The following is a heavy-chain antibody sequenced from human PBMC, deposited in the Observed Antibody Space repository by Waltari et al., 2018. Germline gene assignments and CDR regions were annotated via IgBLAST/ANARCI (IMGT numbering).Heavy chain of an antibody. V-gene: IGHV3-49*03. J-gene: IGHJ6*02. Sequence: EVQLVESGGGLVQPGRSLRLSCTTSGFTFGEHALCWFRQAPEKGLEWVGFIRSKTYGGTADYAASVRGRFTVSRDDSKSIAYLEMYSLKTEDTAVYYCSRVSASGDGMDVWGQGTTVTVSS. D-gene: IGHD3-16*01. CDR3: SRVSASGDGMDV. CDR1: GFTFGEHA. CDR2: IRSKTYGGTA.